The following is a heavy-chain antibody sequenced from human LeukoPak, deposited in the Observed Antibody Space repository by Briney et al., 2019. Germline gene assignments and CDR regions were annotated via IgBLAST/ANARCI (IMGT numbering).Heavy chain of an antibody. V-gene: IGHV4-39*01. J-gene: IGHJ5*02. CDR1: GGSISSSSYY. CDR2: IYYSGST. CDR3: ARQKTYGDPNWFDP. D-gene: IGHD4-17*01. Sequence: SETLSLTCTVSGGSISSSSYYWGWIRQPPGKGLEWIGSIYYSGSTYYNPSLKSRVTISVDTSKNQFSLKLSSVTAADTAVYYCARQKTYGDPNWFDPWGQGTLSPSPQ.